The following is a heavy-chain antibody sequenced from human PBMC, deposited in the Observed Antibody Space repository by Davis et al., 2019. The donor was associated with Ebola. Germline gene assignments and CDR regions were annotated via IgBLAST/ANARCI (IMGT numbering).Heavy chain of an antibody. D-gene: IGHD1-26*01. CDR1: GFTFSSYW. CDR3: ARDGGARVGATPPSYFDY. Sequence: GESLKISCAASGFTFSSYWMSWVRQAPGKGLEWVSVIYSGGSTYYADSVKGRFTISRDNSKNTLYLQMNSLRAEDTAVYFCARDGGARVGATPPSYFDYWGQGTLVTVSS. J-gene: IGHJ4*02. V-gene: IGHV3-66*01. CDR2: IYSGGST.